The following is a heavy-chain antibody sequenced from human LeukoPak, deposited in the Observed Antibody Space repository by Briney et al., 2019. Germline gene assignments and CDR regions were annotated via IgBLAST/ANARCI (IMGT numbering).Heavy chain of an antibody. Sequence: GGSLRLSCAASGFTVSNTYMSWVRQAPGKGLEWVSIIYSGGGTRYADSVKGRFTISRDNSRNTLYLQMNSLRAEDTALYYCVRAMDYWGQGTLVTVSS. J-gene: IGHJ4*02. CDR2: IYSGGGT. CDR1: GFTVSNTY. V-gene: IGHV3-53*01. CDR3: VRAMDY.